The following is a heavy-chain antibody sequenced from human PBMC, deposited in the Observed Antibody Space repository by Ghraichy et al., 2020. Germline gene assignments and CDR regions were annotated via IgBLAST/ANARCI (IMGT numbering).Heavy chain of an antibody. J-gene: IGHJ4*02. CDR1: GFTFSSYA. CDR3: AKDLLDGVFDY. Sequence: LSLTCAASGFTFSSYAMSWVRQAPGKGLEWVSAISGSGGSTYYADSVKGRFTISRDNSKNTLYLQMNSLRAEDTAVYYCAKDLLDGVFDYWGQGTLVTVSS. D-gene: IGHD1-1*01. V-gene: IGHV3-23*01. CDR2: ISGSGGST.